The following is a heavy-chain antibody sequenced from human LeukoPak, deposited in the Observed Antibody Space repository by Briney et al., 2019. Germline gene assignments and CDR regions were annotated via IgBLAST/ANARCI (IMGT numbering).Heavy chain of an antibody. Sequence: SQTLSLTCAISGDSVSSNSAAWNWIRQSPSRGLEWLGRTYYSSKWYNDYAVSVKSRITINPDTSKNQFSLQLNSVTPEDTAVYYCARDYGPYCSSTSCPLGDAFDIWGQGTMVTVSS. CDR3: ARDYGPYCSSTSCPLGDAFDI. D-gene: IGHD2-2*01. CDR2: TYYSSKWYN. J-gene: IGHJ3*02. CDR1: GDSVSSNSAA. V-gene: IGHV6-1*01.